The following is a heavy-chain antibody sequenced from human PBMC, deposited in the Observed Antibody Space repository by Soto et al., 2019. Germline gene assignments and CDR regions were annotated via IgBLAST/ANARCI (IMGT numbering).Heavy chain of an antibody. CDR2: INSDGSST. D-gene: IGHD2-15*01. J-gene: IGHJ3*02. CDR3: ASLEGYCSGGSCLAGAFDI. Sequence: EVRLVESGGGLVQPGGSLRLSCAASGFTFSSYWMHWVRQAPGKGLVWVSRINSDGSSTSYADSVKGRFTISRDNAKNTLYLQMNSLRAEDTAVYYCASLEGYCSGGSCLAGAFDIWGQGTMVTVSS. CDR1: GFTFSSYW. V-gene: IGHV3-74*01.